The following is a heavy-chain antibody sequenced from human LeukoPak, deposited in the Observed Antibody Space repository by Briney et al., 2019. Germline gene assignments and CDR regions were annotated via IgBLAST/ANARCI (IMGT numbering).Heavy chain of an antibody. D-gene: IGHD6-19*01. CDR1: GFIFSSYG. Sequence: GGSLRLSCAASGFIFSSYGMHWVRQAPGKGLEWVAVISYDGSNKHYADSVKGRFTISRDNSKNTLYLQMNSLRAEDTAVYYCAKDLGSGWYLGSFDYWGQGTLVTVSS. CDR2: ISYDGSNK. V-gene: IGHV3-30*18. CDR3: AKDLGSGWYLGSFDY. J-gene: IGHJ4*02.